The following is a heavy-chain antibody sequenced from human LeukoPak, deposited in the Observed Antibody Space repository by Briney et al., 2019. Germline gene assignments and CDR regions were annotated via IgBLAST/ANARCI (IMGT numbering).Heavy chain of an antibody. CDR2: IKSKTAGGTT. D-gene: IGHD3-16*01. CDR3: TTVWRY. Sequence: KTGGSLRLSCAASGFTFSNAWMSWVRKGPGKGLEWVGHIKSKTAGGTTDYAAPVKGRFTISRDDSKNTLYLQMNSLKTEDTAVYYCTTVWRYWGQGTLVTVSS. J-gene: IGHJ4*02. V-gene: IGHV3-15*01. CDR1: GFTFSNAW.